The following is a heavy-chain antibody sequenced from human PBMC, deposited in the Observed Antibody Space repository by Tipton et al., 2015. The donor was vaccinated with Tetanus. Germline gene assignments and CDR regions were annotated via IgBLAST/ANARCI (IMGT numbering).Heavy chain of an antibody. CDR1: GFSITDSG. CDR3: AKDLEWSFAY. V-gene: IGHV3-30*02. Sequence: SLRLSCAASGFSITDSGLHWVRQGPGLRLEWLAFIGHEGTPKLYAGSVKGRFTISRDYSKNAVFLDMSNLRVEDTALYYCAKDLEWSFAYWGQGTRVTVSS. CDR2: IGHEGTPK. D-gene: IGHD3-3*01. J-gene: IGHJ4*02.